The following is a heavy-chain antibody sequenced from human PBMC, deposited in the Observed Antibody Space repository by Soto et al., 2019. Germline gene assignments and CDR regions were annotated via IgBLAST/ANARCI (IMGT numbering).Heavy chain of an antibody. Sequence: ASVKVSCKASGGTFSSYTISWVRQAPGQGLEWMGRIIPILGIANYAQKFQGRVTITADKSTSTAYMELSSLRSEDTAVYYCARATCTNGVCRPYYYYYMDVWGKGTTVTVSS. D-gene: IGHD2-8*01. CDR1: GGTFSSYT. J-gene: IGHJ6*03. V-gene: IGHV1-69*02. CDR3: ARATCTNGVCRPYYYYYMDV. CDR2: IIPILGIA.